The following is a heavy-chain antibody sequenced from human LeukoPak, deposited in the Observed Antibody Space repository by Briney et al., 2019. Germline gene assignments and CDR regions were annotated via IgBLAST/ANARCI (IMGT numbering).Heavy chain of an antibody. D-gene: IGHD2-15*01. J-gene: IGHJ3*02. V-gene: IGHV4-34*01. CDR3: ARGGPLRWSDAFDI. Sequence: SETLSLTCAVYGGSFSGYYWSWIRQPPGKGLEWIGEINHSGSTNYSPSLKSRVTISVDTSKNQFSLKLSSVTAADTAVYYCARGGPLRWSDAFDIWGQGTMVTVSS. CDR1: GGSFSGYY. CDR2: INHSGST.